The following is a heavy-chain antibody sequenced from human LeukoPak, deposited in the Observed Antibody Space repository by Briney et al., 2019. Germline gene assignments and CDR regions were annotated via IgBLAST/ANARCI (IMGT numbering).Heavy chain of an antibody. V-gene: IGHV3-7*04. CDR2: IDKDGSEK. J-gene: IGHJ6*03. Sequence: GGSLRLSCAASEFTFSSFYMNWIRQAPGKGLEWVATIDKDGSEKYYVDSVKGRFIISRDNAENSLYLEMNSLRVEDTAVYFCARVYGYYYYYLDVWGKGTPVT. CDR1: EFTFSSFY. CDR3: ARVYGYYYYYLDV. D-gene: IGHD2/OR15-2a*01.